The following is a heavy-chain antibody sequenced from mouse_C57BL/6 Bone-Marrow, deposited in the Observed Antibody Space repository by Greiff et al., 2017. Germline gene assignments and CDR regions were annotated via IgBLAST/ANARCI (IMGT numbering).Heavy chain of an antibody. CDR2: IWSGGST. V-gene: IGHV2-2*01. D-gene: IGHD3-2*02. CDR3: ARGDSSGSWFAY. Sequence: VQLQQSGPGLVQPSQSLSITCTASGFSLTSYGVHWVRQSPGKGLEWLGVIWSGGSTDYNAAFISRLSISKDDSKSQVFFKMNSLQADDTAIYYCARGDSSGSWFAYWGRGTLVTVSS. CDR1: GFSLTSYG. J-gene: IGHJ3*01.